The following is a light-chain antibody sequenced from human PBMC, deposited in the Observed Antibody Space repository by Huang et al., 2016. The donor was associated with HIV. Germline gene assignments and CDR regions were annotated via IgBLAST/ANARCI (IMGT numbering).Light chain of an antibody. CDR1: QTNTNW. V-gene: IGKV1-5*03. CDR2: KAS. Sequence: DIQMTQSPSTLSASVGDRVTITCRASQTNTNWLAWYQQKPGKAPKLLIYKASTLETGVPSSFSGSGSGTEFTLTINSMQPDDFATYYCQQYSSWRTFGQGTKVE. J-gene: IGKJ1*01. CDR3: QQYSSWRT.